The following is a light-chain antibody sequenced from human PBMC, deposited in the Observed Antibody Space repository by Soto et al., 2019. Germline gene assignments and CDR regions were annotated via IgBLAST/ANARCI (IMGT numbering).Light chain of an antibody. CDR1: SSNIGSNY. V-gene: IGLV1-47*02. J-gene: IGLJ3*02. CDR2: INN. Sequence: QSVLTQPPSASGTPGQRVTISCSGSSSNIGSNYVYWYQQFPGTAPKLFMYINNKRPSGVPDRVSGSKSGTSAALAISGLRSEDEANYLCAAWDDSLSRLVFGGGTKLTVL. CDR3: AAWDDSLSRLV.